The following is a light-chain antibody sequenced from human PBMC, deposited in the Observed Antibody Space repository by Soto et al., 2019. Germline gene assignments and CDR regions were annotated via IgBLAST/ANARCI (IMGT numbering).Light chain of an antibody. Sequence: IQMTQATSFPSASAGDRVTITCRASQVISSYLAWYQQKPGRAPKLLIYAASTLQSGVPSRFSGSGSGTEFTLTITSLQPEDFATYYCQQLNSFPITFGQGTRLEIK. V-gene: IGKV1-9*01. CDR3: QQLNSFPIT. J-gene: IGKJ5*01. CDR1: QVISSY. CDR2: AAS.